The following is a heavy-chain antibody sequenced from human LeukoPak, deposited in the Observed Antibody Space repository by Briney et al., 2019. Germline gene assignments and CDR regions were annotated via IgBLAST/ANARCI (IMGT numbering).Heavy chain of an antibody. D-gene: IGHD3-22*01. J-gene: IGHJ3*02. CDR2: INPSGGST. CDR1: GYTFTSYY. CDR3: ARLTYYYDGSGPYGLGAFDI. V-gene: IGHV1-46*01. Sequence: ASVKVSCKASGYTFTSYYMHWVRQAPGQGLEWMGIINPSGGSTSYAQKFQGRVTMTRDTSTSTVYMELSSLRSEDTAVYYCARLTYYYDGSGPYGLGAFDIWGQGTMVTVSS.